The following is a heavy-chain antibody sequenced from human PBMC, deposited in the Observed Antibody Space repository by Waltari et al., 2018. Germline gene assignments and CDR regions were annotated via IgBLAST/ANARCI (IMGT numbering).Heavy chain of an antibody. V-gene: IGHV4-30-4*08. J-gene: IGHJ5*01. CDR3: ARESGATGCDS. CDR1: GDTISGGDYY. Sequence: QVQLQESGPGLVKPSQTLSLTCAVSGDTISGGDYYWTWIRQPPGKGLEWIGYIYYGGSTYYNPSLKSRVTISIDTSKNQFSLRLSSVTAADTAVYYCARESGATGCDSWGQGTLVTVSS. D-gene: IGHD1-26*01. CDR2: IYYGGST.